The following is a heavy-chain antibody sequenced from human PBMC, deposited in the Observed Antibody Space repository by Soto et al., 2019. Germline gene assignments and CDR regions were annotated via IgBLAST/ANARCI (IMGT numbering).Heavy chain of an antibody. J-gene: IGHJ4*02. V-gene: IGHV1-3*04. CDR1: GYTFTNYP. CDR2: ISTGNGNT. Sequence: ASVNVSCKASGYTFTNYPMHWVRQAPGQGPEWLGWISTGNGNTKWSQKFQGRVTITWDTSATTTYIELSSLRSEDTAVYYCASGHCSGDCYSDYWGQGTLVTVSS. D-gene: IGHD2-21*02. CDR3: ASGHCSGDCYSDY.